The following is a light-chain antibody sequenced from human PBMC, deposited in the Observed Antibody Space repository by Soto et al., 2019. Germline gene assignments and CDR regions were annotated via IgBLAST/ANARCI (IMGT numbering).Light chain of an antibody. V-gene: IGLV9-49*01. CDR1: SGYSNYK. CDR2: VGTGGIVG. Sequence: SVLTQPPSASASLGASVTLTCTLSSGYSNYKVDWYQQRPGKGPRFVMRVGTGGIVGSKGDGIPDHFSVLGSGLNRYLTIKNIQEEDESDYHCGADHGSGSNFVYVFGTGTKLTVL. CDR3: GADHGSGSNFVYV. J-gene: IGLJ1*01.